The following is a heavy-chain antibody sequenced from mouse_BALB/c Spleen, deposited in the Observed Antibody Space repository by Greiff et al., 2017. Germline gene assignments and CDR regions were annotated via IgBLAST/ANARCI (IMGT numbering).Heavy chain of an antibody. V-gene: IGHV5-6-5*01. CDR2: ISSGGST. CDR1: GFTFSSYA. CDR3: ARDYGSSYFAY. J-gene: IGHJ3*01. D-gene: IGHD1-1*01. Sequence: EVQGVESGGGLVKPGGSLKLSCAASGFTFSSYAMSWVRQTPEKRLEWVASISSGGSTYYPDSVKGRFTISRDNARNILYLQMSSLRSEDTAMYYCARDYGSSYFAYWGQGTLVTVSA.